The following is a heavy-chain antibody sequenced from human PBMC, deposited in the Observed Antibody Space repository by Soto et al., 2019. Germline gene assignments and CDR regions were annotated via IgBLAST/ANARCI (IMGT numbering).Heavy chain of an antibody. Sequence: LRLSCAASGFTFSSYAMSWVRQAPGKGLEWVSTISGSGGSTYYADSVKGRFTISRDNSKNTLYLHMNSLRAEDTAVYYCAKESDYRINWFDPWGQGTLVTVSS. CDR1: GFTFSSYA. V-gene: IGHV3-23*01. J-gene: IGHJ5*02. CDR2: ISGSGGST. D-gene: IGHD4-4*01. CDR3: AKESDYRINWFDP.